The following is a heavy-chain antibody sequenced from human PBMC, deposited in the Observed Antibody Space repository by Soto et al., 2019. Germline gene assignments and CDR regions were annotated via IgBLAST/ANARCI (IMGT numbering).Heavy chain of an antibody. CDR1: GFTFSRHD. V-gene: IGHV3-13*04. J-gene: IGHJ5*02. CDR3: ARGGIRGVSWNWFET. CDR2: IDSAGDA. Sequence: EVQLVESGGGLVQPGGSLRLSCAASGFTFSRHDMHWVRQVTGKGLEWVSGIDSAGDAKYPASVKGRFTISRENAKISLYLQMNSLGAGDTAVYYCARGGIRGVSWNWFETWGQGTLVTVSS. D-gene: IGHD3-10*01.